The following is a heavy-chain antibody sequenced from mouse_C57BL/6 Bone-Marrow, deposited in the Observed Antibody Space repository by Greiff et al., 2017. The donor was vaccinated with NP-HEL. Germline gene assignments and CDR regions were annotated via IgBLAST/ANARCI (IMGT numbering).Heavy chain of an antibody. Sequence: VQLQQSGAELVKPGASVKMSCKASGYTFTTYSMEWMKQNHGKSLEWIGHFYPYNDDTKYIEKFKGKATLTVDKSSSTVYLELSRVPSDDSAVYYCARPDDYDEGYYDDWGQGTTLTVSS. CDR3: ARPDDYDEGYYDD. V-gene: IGHV1-47*01. CDR1: GYTFTTYS. D-gene: IGHD2-4*01. CDR2: FYPYNDDT. J-gene: IGHJ2*01.